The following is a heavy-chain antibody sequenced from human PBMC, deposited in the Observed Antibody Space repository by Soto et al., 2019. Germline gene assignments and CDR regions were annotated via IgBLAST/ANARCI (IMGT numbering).Heavy chain of an antibody. V-gene: IGHV3-23*01. CDR1: GFTFSSYA. CDR3: AKVGPVVLMVYAPRPYNWFDP. CDR2: ISGSGGRT. J-gene: IGHJ5*02. Sequence: GGSLRLSCAASGFTFSSYAMSWVRQAPGKGLEWVSAISGSGGRTYYADSVKGRFTISRDNSKNTLYLQMNSLRAEDTAVYYCAKVGPVVLMVYAPRPYNWFDPWGQGTLVTVSS. D-gene: IGHD2-8*01.